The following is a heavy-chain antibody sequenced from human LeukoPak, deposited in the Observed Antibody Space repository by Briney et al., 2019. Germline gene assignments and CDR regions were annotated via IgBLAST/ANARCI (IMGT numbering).Heavy chain of an antibody. CDR1: GYTFTGYY. J-gene: IGHJ3*02. CDR2: INPNSGDT. CDR3: ARSSHYYDAFDI. V-gene: IGHV1-2*02. D-gene: IGHD3-10*01. Sequence: ASVKVSCKASGYTFTGYYMHWVRQAPGQGLEWMGWINPNSGDTNYAQKFQGRVTMTRDTSISTAYMELSRLRSDDTAVYYCARSSHYYDAFDIWGQGTMVTFSS.